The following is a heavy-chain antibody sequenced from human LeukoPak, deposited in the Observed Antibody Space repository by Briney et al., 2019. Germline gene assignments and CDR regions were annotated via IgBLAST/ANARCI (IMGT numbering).Heavy chain of an antibody. D-gene: IGHD1-26*01. CDR2: TSAYNGNT. CDR3: ARVRYSGSYYYNWFDP. Sequence: ASVKVSCKASGYTFTSFGISWVRQAPGQGLEWMGWTSAYNGNTNYAQKLQGRVTMTTDTSTSTAYMELRSLRSDDTAVYYCARVRYSGSYYYNWFDPWGQGTLVTVSS. V-gene: IGHV1-18*01. CDR1: GYTFTSFG. J-gene: IGHJ5*02.